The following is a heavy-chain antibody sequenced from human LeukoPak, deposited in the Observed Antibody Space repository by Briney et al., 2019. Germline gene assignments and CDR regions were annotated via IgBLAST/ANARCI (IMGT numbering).Heavy chain of an antibody. V-gene: IGHV3-48*04. CDR1: GFTVSSNY. Sequence: GGSLRPSCAASGFTVSSNYMSWVRQAPGKGLEWISYISVGSGTISYADSVKGRFTISRDSAENSLYLQMNSLRAEDTAVYFCVRDHQWAFDYWGQGVLVTVSS. CDR3: VRDHQWAFDY. CDR2: ISVGSGTI. D-gene: IGHD1-26*01. J-gene: IGHJ4*02.